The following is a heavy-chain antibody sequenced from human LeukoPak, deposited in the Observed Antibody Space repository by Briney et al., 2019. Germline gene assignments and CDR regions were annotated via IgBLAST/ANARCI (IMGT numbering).Heavy chain of an antibody. D-gene: IGHD3-10*01. J-gene: IGHJ4*02. CDR1: GYNFSTYA. Sequence: ASVKVSCKASGYNFSTYAMNWVRQAPGQGLQWMGWMSPNSGKTGYAQKFQGRVTMTRDTSISTAYMELSGLTSEDTAVYYCARAGYLGELFPCHYWGQGTLVTVSS. CDR2: MSPNSGKT. V-gene: IGHV1-8*01. CDR3: ARAGYLGELFPCHY.